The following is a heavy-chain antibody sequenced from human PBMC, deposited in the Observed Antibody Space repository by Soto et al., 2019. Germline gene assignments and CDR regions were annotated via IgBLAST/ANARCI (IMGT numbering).Heavy chain of an antibody. CDR1: GGIIRSSD. J-gene: IGHJ3*02. D-gene: IGHD6-13*01. V-gene: IGHV4-59*01. CDR2: IYYSGST. Sequence: PETRSHTNTVSGGIIRSSDWRWIRHPPGKGLEWIGYIYYSGSTNYNPSLKSRVTISVDTSKNQFSLKLSSVTAADTSVYYCARRYSKNPFDIWGQGTMVT. CDR3: ARRYSKNPFDI.